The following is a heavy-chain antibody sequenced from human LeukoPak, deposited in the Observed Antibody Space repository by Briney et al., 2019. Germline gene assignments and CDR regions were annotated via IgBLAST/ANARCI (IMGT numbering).Heavy chain of an antibody. D-gene: IGHD3-22*01. V-gene: IGHV2-5*02. Sequence: SGPTLVKPTQTLTLTCTFSGFSLSTSGVGVGWIRQPPGKALEWLALIYWDDDKPYSPSLKSRLTNTKVTSKNQVVLTMTNMDPVDTATYYCAHRAYYYDSSTYYPDAFDIWGQGTMVTVSS. CDR3: AHRAYYYDSSTYYPDAFDI. J-gene: IGHJ3*02. CDR1: GFSLSTSGVG. CDR2: IYWDDDK.